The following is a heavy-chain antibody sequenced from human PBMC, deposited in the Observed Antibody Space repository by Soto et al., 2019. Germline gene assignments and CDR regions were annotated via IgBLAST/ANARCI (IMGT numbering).Heavy chain of an antibody. J-gene: IGHJ4*02. CDR2: IQADGVTK. CDR3: ARGLQGFDY. V-gene: IGHV3-30*09. Sequence: QVQLVESGGGVVQPGRSLRLSCRISGFSLTVYSMNWVRQAPAKGLEWVAVIQADGVTKNYADSVQGRFVISGDNSKNTLYLEMDSLPPEDTAVYYCARGLQGFDYWGQGTLVTVSS. CDR1: GFSLTVYS.